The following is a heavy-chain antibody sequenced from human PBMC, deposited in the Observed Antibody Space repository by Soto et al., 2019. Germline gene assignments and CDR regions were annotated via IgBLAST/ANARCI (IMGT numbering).Heavy chain of an antibody. CDR3: ARDRNGYDY. V-gene: IGHV4-34*01. Sequence: SETLSLTCAVSGGSFSVYYWSWIRHPPGKGLEWIGEINHSGSTNYSPSLKSRVTISVDTSKNQFSLKLSSVTAADTAVYYCARDRNGYDYWGQGTLVTVSS. CDR1: GGSFSVYY. CDR2: INHSGST. D-gene: IGHD5-12*01. J-gene: IGHJ4*02.